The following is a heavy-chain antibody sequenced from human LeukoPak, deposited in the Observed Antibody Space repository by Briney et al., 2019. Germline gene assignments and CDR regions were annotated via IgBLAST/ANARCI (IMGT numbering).Heavy chain of an antibody. D-gene: IGHD4-17*01. V-gene: IGHV3-7*01. Sequence: GGSLRLSCAASGFTFSSYWMSWLRQAPGKGLEWVANIKQDGSDKYSVDSVKGRFTISRDNAKNSLYLQMNSLRAEDTAVYYCARDAEGMYGDYSALDYWGQGTLVTVSS. CDR1: GFTFSSYW. CDR2: IKQDGSDK. CDR3: ARDAEGMYGDYSALDY. J-gene: IGHJ4*02.